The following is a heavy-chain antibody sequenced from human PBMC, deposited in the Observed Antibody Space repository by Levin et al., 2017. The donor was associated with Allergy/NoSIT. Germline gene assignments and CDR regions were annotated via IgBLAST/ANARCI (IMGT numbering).Heavy chain of an antibody. D-gene: IGHD6-19*01. CDR3: ARGDYSSGWSYYLDY. V-gene: IGHV4-30-2*01. CDR1: GGSISSGGYS. CDR2: IYHSGTT. J-gene: IGHJ4*02. Sequence: PSETLSLTCAVSGGSISSGGYSWSWIRQPPGKGPEWIGYIYHSGTTYYNPSLKSRVTISVDRSKNQFSLKLSSVTAADMAAYYCARGDYSSGWSYYLDYWGQGTLVTVSS.